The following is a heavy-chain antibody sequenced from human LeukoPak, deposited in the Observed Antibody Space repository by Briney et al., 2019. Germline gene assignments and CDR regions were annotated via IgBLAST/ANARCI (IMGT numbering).Heavy chain of an antibody. J-gene: IGHJ4*02. CDR1: GFIVSSNY. D-gene: IGHD2/OR15-2a*01. CDR2: IYGDNAT. CDR3: ARINRGDYFLDY. V-gene: IGHV3-53*01. Sequence: GPLRLSCAASGFIVSSNYMTWVRQAPGKGLEWVSLIYGDNATYYADSVKGRFTISRDSSKNTLFVQMTSLRVEDTAVYYCARINRGDYFLDYWGQGTLVTVSS.